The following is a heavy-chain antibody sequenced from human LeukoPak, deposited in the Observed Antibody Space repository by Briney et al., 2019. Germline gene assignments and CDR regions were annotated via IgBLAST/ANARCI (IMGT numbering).Heavy chain of an antibody. J-gene: IGHJ4*02. D-gene: IGHD3-16*02. CDR3: ARGCMSPFGGVIVIRRKSRPIDY. V-gene: IGHV4-34*01. CDR1: GGSFSGYY. CDR2: INHSGST. Sequence: SETLSLTCAVYGGSFSGYYWSWIRQPPGKGLEWIGEINHSGSTNYNPSLKSRVTISVDTSKNQFSLKLSSVTAADTAVYYCARGCMSPFGGVIVIRRKSRPIDYWGQGTLVTVSS.